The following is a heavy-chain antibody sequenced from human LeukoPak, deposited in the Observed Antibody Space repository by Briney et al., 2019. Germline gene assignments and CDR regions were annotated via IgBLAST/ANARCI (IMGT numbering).Heavy chain of an antibody. CDR2: INPSGGST. J-gene: IGHJ6*02. CDR3: ARGPSPYRSYYYYGMDV. D-gene: IGHD2-2*01. CDR1: GYTSTSYY. V-gene: IGHV1-46*01. Sequence: ASVKVSCKASGYTSTSYYMHWVRQAPGQGLEWMGIINPSGGSTSYAQKFQSRVTMTRDTSTSTVYMELSSLRSEDTAVYYCARGPSPYRSYYYYGMDVWGQGTTVTVSS.